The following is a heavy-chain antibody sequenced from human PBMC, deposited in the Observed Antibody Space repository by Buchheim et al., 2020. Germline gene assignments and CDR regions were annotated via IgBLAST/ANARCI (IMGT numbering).Heavy chain of an antibody. CDR1: GFTFSSYA. J-gene: IGHJ4*02. V-gene: IGHV3-30*04. CDR3: AREPRLVITYYFDY. CDR2: ISYDGSNK. D-gene: IGHD3-9*01. Sequence: QVQLVESGGGVVQPGRSLRLSCAASGFTFSSYAMHWVRQAPGKGLEWVAVISYDGSNKYYADSVKGRFTISRDNSKNTLYLQMNSLRAEDTAVYYCAREPRLVITYYFDYWGQGTL.